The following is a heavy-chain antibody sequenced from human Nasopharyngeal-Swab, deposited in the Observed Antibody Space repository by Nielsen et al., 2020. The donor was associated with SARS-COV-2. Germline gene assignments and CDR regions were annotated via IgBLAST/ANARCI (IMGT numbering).Heavy chain of an antibody. CDR2: INAGNGNT. Sequence: ASVKVSCKASGYTFTSYAMHWVRQAPGQRLEWMGWINAGNGNTKYSQKFQGRVTITRDTSASTAYMELRSLRSEDTAVYYCATGLIVVVPAAMDVWGQGTTVTVSS. CDR3: ATGLIVVVPAAMDV. J-gene: IGHJ6*02. CDR1: GYTFTSYA. D-gene: IGHD2-2*01. V-gene: IGHV1-3*01.